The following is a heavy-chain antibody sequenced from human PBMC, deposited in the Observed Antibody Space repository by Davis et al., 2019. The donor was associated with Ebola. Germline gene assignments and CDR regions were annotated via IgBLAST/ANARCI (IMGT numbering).Heavy chain of an antibody. CDR1: GFTFSSYA. D-gene: IGHD6-19*01. V-gene: IGHV3-23*01. CDR2: ISGSGGST. Sequence: PGGSLRLSCAASGFTFSSYAMSWVRQAPGKGLEWVSAISGSGGSTYYADSVKGRFTISRDNSKNTLYLQMNSLRAEDTAVYYCAKEHRSKWLAPHHSTTYFDYWGQGTLVTVSS. J-gene: IGHJ4*02. CDR3: AKEHRSKWLAPHHSTTYFDY.